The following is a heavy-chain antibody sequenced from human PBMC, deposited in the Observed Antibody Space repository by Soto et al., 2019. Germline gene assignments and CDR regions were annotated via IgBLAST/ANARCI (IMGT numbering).Heavy chain of an antibody. Sequence: QVQLVQSGAEVKKPGASVKVSCKASGYPFTASTMHWVRQAPGQRLEWMGWINTGNGNTKYSQKFQGRDTITRDTSASTAYMELSSLRSEDTAVYYCATLCGGDCYSSDYWGQGTLVTVSS. CDR2: INTGNGNT. CDR3: ATLCGGDCYSSDY. V-gene: IGHV1-3*04. CDR1: GYPFTAST. J-gene: IGHJ4*02. D-gene: IGHD2-21*02.